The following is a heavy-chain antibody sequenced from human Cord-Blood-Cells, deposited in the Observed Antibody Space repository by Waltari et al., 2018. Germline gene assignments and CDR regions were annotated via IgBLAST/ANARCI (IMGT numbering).Heavy chain of an antibody. CDR3: ATIQY. CDR1: GFTFGSYR. CDR2: IKQGGSEK. V-gene: IGHV3-7*01. J-gene: IGHJ4*02. Sequence: EVQLVDFGCGLVQPGGSSRLPCAASGFTFGSYRMSWVRQAPGKGLEWVANIKQGGSEKYYVDSVKGRFTISRDNAKNSLYLQMNSLRAEDTAVYYCATIQYWGQGTLVTVSS.